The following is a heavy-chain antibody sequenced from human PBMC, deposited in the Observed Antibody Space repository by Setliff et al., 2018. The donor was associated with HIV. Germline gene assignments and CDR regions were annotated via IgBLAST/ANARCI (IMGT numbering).Heavy chain of an antibody. V-gene: IGHV4-34*01. CDR3: ARVIGWNDAGDY. CDR1: GGSFSGHY. CDR2: INHSGST. J-gene: IGHJ4*02. Sequence: PSETLSLTCAVYGGSFSGHYWSWIRQPPGKGLEWIGEINHSGSTNYNPSLKSRVTISVDTFKNQFSLKLSFVTAADTAVYYCARVIGWNDAGDYWGRGTLVTVSS. D-gene: IGHD1-1*01.